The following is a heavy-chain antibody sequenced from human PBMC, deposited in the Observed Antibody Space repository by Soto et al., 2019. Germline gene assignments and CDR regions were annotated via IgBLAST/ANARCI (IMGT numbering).Heavy chain of an antibody. J-gene: IGHJ3*01. CDR1: GFTFSNAW. CDR3: TTYGWGWM. V-gene: IGHV3-15*01. Sequence: EVQLVESGGGLVEPGGSLRLSCAVSGFTFSNAWMSWVRQAPGKGPEWVGRIKSNSDGGRTDYAAPVKGRFIISRDDSKNTLYLQINDWKTEDAAVYYCTTYGWGWMWGQGTMVTVST. CDR2: IKSNSDGGRT. D-gene: IGHD3-10*01.